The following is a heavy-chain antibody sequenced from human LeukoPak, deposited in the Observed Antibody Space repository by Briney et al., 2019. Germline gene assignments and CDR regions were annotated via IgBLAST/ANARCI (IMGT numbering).Heavy chain of an antibody. CDR3: ARDHTGDGYNDAFDI. V-gene: IGHV3-21*01. D-gene: IGHD5-24*01. Sequence: GGSLRLSCAASGLTFSSYSMNWVRQAPGKGLEWVSSISSSSSYIYYADSVKGRFTISRDNAKNSLYLQMNSLRAEDTAVYYCARDHTGDGYNDAFDIWGQGTMVTVSS. J-gene: IGHJ3*02. CDR1: GLTFSSYS. CDR2: ISSSSSYI.